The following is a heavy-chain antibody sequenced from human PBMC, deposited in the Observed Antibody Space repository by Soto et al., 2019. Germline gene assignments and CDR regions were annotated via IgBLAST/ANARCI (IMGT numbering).Heavy chain of an antibody. J-gene: IGHJ4*02. D-gene: IGHD6-19*01. Sequence: QVQLVQSGAEVKKPGASVKVSCKASGYTFTSYAIHWVRQAPGQRLEWMGWINAGNGDTKYSQKLQGRVTITRDTXATTAYVELSSLTSEDTAVYYCTRDPATYSSGYDYWGQGTPVIVSS. CDR2: INAGNGDT. CDR1: GYTFTSYA. V-gene: IGHV1-3*01. CDR3: TRDPATYSSGYDY.